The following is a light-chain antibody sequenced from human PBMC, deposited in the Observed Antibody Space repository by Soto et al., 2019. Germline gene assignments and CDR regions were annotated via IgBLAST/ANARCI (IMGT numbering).Light chain of an antibody. V-gene: IGKV3-20*01. J-gene: IGKJ3*01. CDR1: QSVSSSY. Sequence: EIVLTQSPGTLSLSPGERATLSCRASQSVSSSYLAWYQQKLGQAPRLLIYDASSRATGIPDRFSGSGSGTDFTLTISRLEPEDFAAYYCQQYGSSPLTFGPGTKVDIK. CDR3: QQYGSSPLT. CDR2: DAS.